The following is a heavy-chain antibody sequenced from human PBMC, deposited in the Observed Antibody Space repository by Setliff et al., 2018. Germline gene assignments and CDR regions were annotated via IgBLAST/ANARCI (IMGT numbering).Heavy chain of an antibody. CDR2: INPSSGGT. CDR3: AREGRRYYDSSGYYYDPYYYYYMDV. V-gene: IGHV1-2*02. D-gene: IGHD3-22*01. Sequence: ASVKVSCKTSGFPLTGYYMHWVRQTPGQGLEWMGWINPSSGGTNYAQKFQGRVTMTRDTPISTAYMELRSLTSDDTAVYYCAREGRRYYDSSGYYYDPYYYYYMDVWGKGTTVTVSS. J-gene: IGHJ6*03. CDR1: GFPLTGYY.